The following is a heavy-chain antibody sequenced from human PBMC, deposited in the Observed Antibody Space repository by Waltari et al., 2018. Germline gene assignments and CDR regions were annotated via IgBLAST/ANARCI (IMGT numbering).Heavy chain of an antibody. V-gene: IGHV3-21*01. Sequence: EVQLVESGGGLVKPGGSLSRSCAASGFTLSAYTMNWVRQAPGKGLEWVSSISMSSRYMYYADSVKGRFTISRDDAKRSLYLQMNTLRDEDSAFYYCARDRTGLKSQSSFDSWGQGTLVIVSS. CDR3: ARDRTGLKSQSSFDS. D-gene: IGHD1-1*01. CDR2: ISMSSRYM. CDR1: GFTLSAYT. J-gene: IGHJ4*02.